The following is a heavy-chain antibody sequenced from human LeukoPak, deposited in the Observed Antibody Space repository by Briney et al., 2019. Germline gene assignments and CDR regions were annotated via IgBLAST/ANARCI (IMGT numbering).Heavy chain of an antibody. CDR3: ARGPTVNNYYYGMDV. V-gene: IGHV4-59*01. D-gene: IGHD4-17*01. Sequence: PSETLSLTCTVSGGSISRYYWSWIRQPPGKGLEGVGYIYYSGSTNYNPSLKSRVPMSVDTSKKQFSLKLSSVTAADTAVYFCARGPTVNNYYYGMDVWGQGTTVTVSS. CDR1: GGSISRYY. J-gene: IGHJ6*02. CDR2: IYYSGST.